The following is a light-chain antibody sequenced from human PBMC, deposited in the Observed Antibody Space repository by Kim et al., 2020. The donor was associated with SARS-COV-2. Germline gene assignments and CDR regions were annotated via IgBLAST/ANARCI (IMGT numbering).Light chain of an antibody. CDR3: QQSYTNPRT. CDR2: AAS. J-gene: IGKJ1*01. V-gene: IGKV1-39*01. CDR1: QSINSI. Sequence: EWVGDRVTITCRASQSINSILNWYQQKPGKAPRLLINAASSLQSGVPSSFSGSGSGTDFPLTINGLQPEDFAPYYCQQSYTNPRTFGQGTKVDIK.